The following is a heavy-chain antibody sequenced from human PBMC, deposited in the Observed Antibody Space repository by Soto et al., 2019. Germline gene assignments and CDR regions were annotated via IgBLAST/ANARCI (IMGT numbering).Heavy chain of an antibody. CDR3: ARAGYCSGGSCYWDFGYDP. J-gene: IGHJ5*02. CDR1: GYTFTSYA. Sequence: QVKLVQSGAEVKKPGASVKVSCKASGYTFTSYAMHWVRQAPGQRLEWMGWINAGNGNTKYSQKFQGRVTITRDTSASTAYMELSSLRPEDTAVYYCARAGYCSGGSCYWDFGYDPWGQGTLVTVSS. D-gene: IGHD2-15*01. CDR2: INAGNGNT. V-gene: IGHV1-3*01.